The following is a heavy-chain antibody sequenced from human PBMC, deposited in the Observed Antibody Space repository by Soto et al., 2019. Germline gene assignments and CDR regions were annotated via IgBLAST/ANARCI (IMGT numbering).Heavy chain of an antibody. Sequence: PSETLSLTFSVSGSSIRSGYYWGWIRQPPGKGLEWIGSIYHSGSTYYNPSLKSRVTISVDTSKNQFSLKLSSVTAADTAVYYCARVRWGYAFWGQGALVTVSS. CDR3: ARVRWGYAF. J-gene: IGHJ4*02. CDR2: IYHSGST. V-gene: IGHV4-38-2*02. CDR1: GSSIRSGYY. D-gene: IGHD5-12*01.